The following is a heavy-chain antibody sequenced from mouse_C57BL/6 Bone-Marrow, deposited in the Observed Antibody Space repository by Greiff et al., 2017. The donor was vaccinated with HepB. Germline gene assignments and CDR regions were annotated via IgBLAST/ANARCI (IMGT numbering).Heavy chain of an antibody. CDR2: ISYDGSN. V-gene: IGHV3-6*01. J-gene: IGHJ4*01. Sequence: VQLKESGPGLVKPSQSLSLTCSVTGYSITSGYYWNWIRQFPGNKLEWMGYISYDGSNNYNPSLKNRISITRDTSKNQFFLKLNSVTTEDTATYYCARGFITTVVATDAMDYWGQGTSVTVSS. D-gene: IGHD1-1*01. CDR3: ARGFITTVVATDAMDY. CDR1: GYSITSGYY.